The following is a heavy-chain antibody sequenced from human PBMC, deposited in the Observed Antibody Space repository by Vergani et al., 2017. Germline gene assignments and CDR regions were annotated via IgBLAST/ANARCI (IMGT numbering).Heavy chain of an antibody. D-gene: IGHD3-3*01. CDR3: ARVDDFWTLDY. CDR1: GFTFSDYY. V-gene: IGHV3-11*05. CDR2: ISSSSSYT. Sequence: QVQLVESGGGLVKPGGSLRLSCAASGFTFSDYYMSWIRQAPGKGLEWVSYISSSSSYTNYADSVKGRFTISRDNAKNSLYLQMNSLRAEDTAVYYCARVDDFWTLDYWGQGTLVTVSS. J-gene: IGHJ4*02.